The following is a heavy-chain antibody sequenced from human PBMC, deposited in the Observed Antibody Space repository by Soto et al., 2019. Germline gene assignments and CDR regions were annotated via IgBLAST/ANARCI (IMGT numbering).Heavy chain of an antibody. CDR2: IIPIFGTA. J-gene: IGHJ6*01. CDR3: ASGGIVPAAFYYYYGMDV. CDR1: GGAFSSYA. V-gene: IGHV1-69*06. Sequence: SVKVCCKASGGAFSSYAISLVRQAPGQGLEWMGGIIPIFGTANYAQKFQGRVTITAGKSTSTAYMELSSLRSEDTAVYYCASGGIVPAAFYYYYGMDVWGQGTTVTVSS. D-gene: IGHD2-2*01.